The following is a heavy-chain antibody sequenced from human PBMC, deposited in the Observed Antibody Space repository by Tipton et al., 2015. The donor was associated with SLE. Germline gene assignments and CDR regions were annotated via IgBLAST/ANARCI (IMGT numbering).Heavy chain of an antibody. CDR2: INPNSGGT. Sequence: QSGPEVKKPGSSVKVSCKASGGTFSSYAISWVRQAPGQGLEWMGWINPNSGGTNYAQKFQGRVTMTRDTSISTAYMELSRLRSDDTAVYYCAREKQWLGRTYYFDYWGQGTLVTVSS. V-gene: IGHV1-2*02. J-gene: IGHJ4*02. CDR1: GGTFSSYA. CDR3: AREKQWLGRTYYFDY. D-gene: IGHD6-19*01.